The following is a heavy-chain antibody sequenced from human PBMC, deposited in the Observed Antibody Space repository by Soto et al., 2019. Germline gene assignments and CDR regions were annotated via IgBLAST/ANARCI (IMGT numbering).Heavy chain of an antibody. D-gene: IGHD6-6*01. CDR1: GGTFSSYA. J-gene: IGHJ4*02. CDR2: IIPIFGTA. Sequence: QVQLVQSGAEVKKPGSSVKVSCKGSGGTFSSYAISWVRQVPGQGLEWMGGIIPIFGTANYAQEFQGRVAITADEYTSTAYMELSSLRSEDPAMYCCARGESIASFWFDYWGQGTLVTVSS. CDR3: ARGESIASFWFDY. V-gene: IGHV1-69*12.